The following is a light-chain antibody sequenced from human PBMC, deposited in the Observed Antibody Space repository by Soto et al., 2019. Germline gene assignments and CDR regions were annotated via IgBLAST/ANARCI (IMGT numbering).Light chain of an antibody. V-gene: IGLV2-8*01. CDR1: SSDVGGYNS. CDR2: EVS. J-gene: IGLJ3*02. Sequence: QSALTQPPSASGSPGQSVTISCTGTSSDVGGYNSVSWYQQHPGKAPKLMIYEVSKRPSGVPDRFSGSKSGNTASLTVSGLQPEDEADDYGSSYAGSNNLGVFGGGTKVTVL. CDR3: SSYAGSNNLGV.